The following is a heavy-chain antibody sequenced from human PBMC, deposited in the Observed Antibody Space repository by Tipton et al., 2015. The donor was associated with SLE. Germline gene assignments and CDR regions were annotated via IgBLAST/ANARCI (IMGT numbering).Heavy chain of an antibody. CDR3: ARSTNWNSAAYYFDL. D-gene: IGHD1-1*01. V-gene: IGHV4-34*01. Sequence: TLSLTCAVYGGSFSGYSWSWIRQPPGKGLEWIGQTNPSGNTNYNPSLKSRVTISVDTSNNQLSLKLTSVTAADTAVYYCARSTNWNSAAYYFDLWGQGTLVTVSS. CDR2: TNPSGNT. J-gene: IGHJ4*02. CDR1: GGSFSGYS.